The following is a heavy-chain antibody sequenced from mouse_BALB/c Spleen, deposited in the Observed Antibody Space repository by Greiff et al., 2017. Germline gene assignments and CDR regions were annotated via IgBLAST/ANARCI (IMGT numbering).Heavy chain of an antibody. CDR1: GYTFTDYE. J-gene: IGHJ3*01. D-gene: IGHD3-1*01. CDR3: TRSGPLAY. V-gene: IGHV1-15*01. CDR2: IDPETGGT. Sequence: VQLVESGAELVRPGASVTLSCKASGYTFTDYEMHWVKQTPVHGLEWIGAIDPETGGTAYNQKFKGKATLTADKSSSTAYMELRSLTSEDSAVYYCTRSGPLAYWGQGTLVTVSA.